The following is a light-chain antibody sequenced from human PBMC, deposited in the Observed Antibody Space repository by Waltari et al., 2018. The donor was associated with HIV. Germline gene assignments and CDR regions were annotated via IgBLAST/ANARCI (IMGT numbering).Light chain of an antibody. J-gene: IGKJ1*01. V-gene: IGKV3-20*01. CDR1: QRVRSSY. CDR2: GAS. CDR3: QQYDSSPRS. Sequence: EVVLTQSPGTLSLSPGDRATLSCRASQRVRSSYLAWFQQKPGQAPRLLIYGASTRATGIPNRFSGSESGTEFTLTISRLEPEDFAVYYCQQYDSSPRSFGQGTKVEI.